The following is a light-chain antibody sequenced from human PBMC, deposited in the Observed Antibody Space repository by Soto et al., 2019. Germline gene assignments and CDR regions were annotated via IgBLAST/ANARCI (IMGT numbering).Light chain of an antibody. Sequence: QSVLTYPASVSGSPGQSITISCTGTSSDVGGYDYVSWYQLHPGKAPKLRVFEVSNRPSGVSYRFSGSKSGNTASLTISGLQAEDEADYFCRSSSISTAYLFGPGRKVTVL. CDR2: EVS. V-gene: IGLV2-14*01. CDR3: RSSSISTAYL. CDR1: SSDVGGYDY. J-gene: IGLJ1*01.